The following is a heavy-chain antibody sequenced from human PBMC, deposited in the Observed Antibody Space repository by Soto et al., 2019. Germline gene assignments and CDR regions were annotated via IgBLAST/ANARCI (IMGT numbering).Heavy chain of an antibody. CDR2: IYTSGRT. V-gene: IGHV4-4*07. CDR1: GVSISSYY. D-gene: IGHD3-10*01. J-gene: IGHJ4*02. Sequence: QVQLQESGPGLVKPSETLSLTCTVSGVSISSYYWSWIRQPAGKGLEWIGRIYTSGRTNYNPSLMSRVTTAVDTSKNHFRRKLSSVTAAETAVYYCARDPMEPDILGSGHFDYWGQGTLVTVCS. CDR3: ARDPMEPDILGSGHFDY.